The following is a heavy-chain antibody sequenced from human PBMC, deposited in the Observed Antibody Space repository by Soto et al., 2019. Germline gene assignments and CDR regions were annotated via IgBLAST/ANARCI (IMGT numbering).Heavy chain of an antibody. Sequence: XGSLRLSCTASGFTFSSHGMHWVRQAPGKGLEWVAVIWYDGSNKYYEDSVKGRFTISRDNSKNTLYLEMNSLRAEDTAVYYWARWGNWKVADDWGQGTLVTVSS. CDR3: ARWGNWKVADD. CDR1: GFTFSSHG. V-gene: IGHV3-33*01. J-gene: IGHJ4*02. D-gene: IGHD3-16*01. CDR2: IWYDGSNK.